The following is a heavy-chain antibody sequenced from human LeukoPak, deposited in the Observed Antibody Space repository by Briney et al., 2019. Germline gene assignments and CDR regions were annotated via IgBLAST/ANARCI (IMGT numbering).Heavy chain of an antibody. CDR3: ARDAGSRIQLWLRSYYYMDV. V-gene: IGHV3-21*01. Sequence: SGGSLRLSCAASGFTFSSYSMNWVRQAPGKGLEWVSSISSSSSYIYYADSVQGRFTISRDNAKNSLYLQMNSLRAEDTAVYYCARDAGSRIQLWLRSYYYMDVWGKGTTVTVSS. D-gene: IGHD5-18*01. J-gene: IGHJ6*03. CDR2: ISSSSSYI. CDR1: GFTFSSYS.